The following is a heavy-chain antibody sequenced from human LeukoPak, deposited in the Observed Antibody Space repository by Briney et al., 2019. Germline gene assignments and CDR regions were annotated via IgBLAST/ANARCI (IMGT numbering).Heavy chain of an antibody. V-gene: IGHV3-21*01. CDR2: IASTSNYI. CDR1: EFTFSDYS. Sequence: GGSLRLSCVASEFTFSDYSMNWVRQAPGKGLEWVSSIASTSNYIYYADSVKGRFTISRDNAKNTLYLQMNSLRAEDTAVYYCARDSAVAGTGGIDYWGQGTLVTVSS. J-gene: IGHJ4*02. CDR3: ARDSAVAGTGGIDY. D-gene: IGHD6-19*01.